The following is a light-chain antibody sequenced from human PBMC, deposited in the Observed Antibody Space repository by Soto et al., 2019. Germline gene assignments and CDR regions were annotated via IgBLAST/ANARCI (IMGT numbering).Light chain of an antibody. CDR2: EVS. CDR1: SSDVGGYNY. Sequence: QSVLTQPASVSGSPGQSITISCTGTSSDVGGYNYVSWYQHHPGKAPKLMIYEVSDRPSGVSDRFSGYRSGNTASLTISGLQAEDEADYYCSSYTITTPVVFGGGTKLTVL. J-gene: IGLJ2*01. CDR3: SSYTITTPVV. V-gene: IGLV2-14*01.